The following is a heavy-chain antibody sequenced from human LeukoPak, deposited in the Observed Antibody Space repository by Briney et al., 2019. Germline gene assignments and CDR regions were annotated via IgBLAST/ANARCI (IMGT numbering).Heavy chain of an antibody. CDR1: GYTFTGYY. Sequence: GASVKVSCKASGYTFTGYYMHWVRQAPGQGPEWMGWINTDSGGTNYAQKFQGRVTMTRDTSISTAYMELSRLRSDDTAVYYCARDLSPTNDLLRGNNAFDIWGQGTMVTVSS. V-gene: IGHV1-2*02. CDR3: ARDLSPTNDLLRGNNAFDI. J-gene: IGHJ3*02. D-gene: IGHD3-9*01. CDR2: INTDSGGT.